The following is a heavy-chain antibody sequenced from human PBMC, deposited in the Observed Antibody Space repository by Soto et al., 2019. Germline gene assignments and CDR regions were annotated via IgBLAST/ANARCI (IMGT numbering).Heavy chain of an antibody. Sequence: QSGGSLRLSCAASGFTFSSYWMSWVRQAPGKGLEWVANIKQDGSEKYYVDSVKGRFTISRDNAKNSLYLQMNSLRAEDTAVYYCARDSITGTSNWFDPWGQGTLVTVSS. CDR1: GFTFSSYW. V-gene: IGHV3-7*01. CDR3: ARDSITGTSNWFDP. CDR2: IKQDGSEK. J-gene: IGHJ5*02. D-gene: IGHD1-7*01.